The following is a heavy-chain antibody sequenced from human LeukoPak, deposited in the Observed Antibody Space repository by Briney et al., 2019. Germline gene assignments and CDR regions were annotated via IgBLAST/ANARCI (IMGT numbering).Heavy chain of an antibody. V-gene: IGHV4-34*01. Sequence: NPSEPLSLTCAVYGGSLSGFSWSWIRQPPGKGLEWIGELNHSGSTNYNPSLKSRVTISVDTSKNQFSLKLSSVTAADSAFYYCARVPGRPAAVFDYWGQGTLVTVSS. CDR1: GGSLSGFS. CDR2: LNHSGST. CDR3: ARVPGRPAAVFDY. D-gene: IGHD2-2*01. J-gene: IGHJ4*02.